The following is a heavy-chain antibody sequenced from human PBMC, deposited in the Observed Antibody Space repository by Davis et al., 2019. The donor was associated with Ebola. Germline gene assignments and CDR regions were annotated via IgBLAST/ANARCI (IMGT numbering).Heavy chain of an antibody. Sequence: GSLRLSCTVSGGSISSYYWSWIRQPPGKGLEWIGYIYYSGSTNYNPSLKSRVTISVDTSKNQFSLKLSSVTAADTAVYYCARVVAGFDYWGQGTLVTVSS. CDR2: IYYSGST. J-gene: IGHJ4*02. CDR1: GGSISSYY. CDR3: ARVVAGFDY. D-gene: IGHD6-19*01. V-gene: IGHV4-59*01.